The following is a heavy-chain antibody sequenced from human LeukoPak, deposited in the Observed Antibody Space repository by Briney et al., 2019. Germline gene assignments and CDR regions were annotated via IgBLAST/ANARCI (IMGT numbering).Heavy chain of an antibody. CDR1: GFTFSSYS. D-gene: IGHD3-22*01. J-gene: IGHJ4*02. CDR3: ARDLSLRDYYDSSGYPLDY. Sequence: GGSLRPSCAASGFTFSSYSMNWVRQAPGKGLEWVSSISSSSSYIYYADSVKGRFTISRDNAKNSLYLQMNSLRAEDTAVYYCARDLSLRDYYDSSGYPLDYWGQGTLVTVSS. CDR2: ISSSSSYI. V-gene: IGHV3-21*01.